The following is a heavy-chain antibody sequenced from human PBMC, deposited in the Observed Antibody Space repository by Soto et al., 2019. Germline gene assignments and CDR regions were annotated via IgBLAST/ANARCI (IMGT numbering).Heavy chain of an antibody. CDR2: INHSGST. Sequence: SETLSLTCAVYGGSFSCYYWSWIRQPPGKGLEWIGEINHSGSTNYNPSLKSRVTISVDTSKNQFSLKLSSVTAADTAVYYCARAGRYSSSPAHYYGMDVWGQGTTVTVSS. V-gene: IGHV4-34*01. D-gene: IGHD6-6*01. CDR3: ARAGRYSSSPAHYYGMDV. J-gene: IGHJ6*02. CDR1: GGSFSCYY.